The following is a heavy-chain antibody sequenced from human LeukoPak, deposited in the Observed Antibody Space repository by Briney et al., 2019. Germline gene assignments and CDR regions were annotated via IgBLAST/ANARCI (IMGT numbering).Heavy chain of an antibody. CDR1: RGSISGSIRSYY. CDR3: ARIPLGYSGAYYFDY. V-gene: IGHV4-4*09. D-gene: IGHD5-12*01. CDR2: ISTSGST. J-gene: IGHJ4*02. Sequence: SETLSLTCTVSRGSISGSIRSYYWSWLRQPPGKGLEWIGYISTSGSTNSNPSLRSRVTISVDTSKNQFFLNLSSVSAADTAVYYCARIPLGYSGAYYFDYWGQGTLVTVSP.